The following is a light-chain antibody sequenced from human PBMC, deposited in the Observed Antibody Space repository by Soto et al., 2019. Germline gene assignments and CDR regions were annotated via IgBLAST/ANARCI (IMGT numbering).Light chain of an antibody. CDR1: SSDIGGYNY. CDR2: DVS. CDR3: SSYTSTSTLYV. Sequence: QSARTQPASVSGSPGQSITMSCTGTSSDIGGYNYVSWYQQHPGKVPKLIIYDVSNRPSGVSNRFSGSKSGNAASLTISGLQAEDEADYYCSSYTSTSTLYVFGSGTKLTVL. V-gene: IGLV2-14*03. J-gene: IGLJ1*01.